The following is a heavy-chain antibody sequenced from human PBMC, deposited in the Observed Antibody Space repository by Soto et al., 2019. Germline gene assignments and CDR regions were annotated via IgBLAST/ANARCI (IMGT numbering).Heavy chain of an antibody. CDR1: GGSVSTYY. Sequence: QVQLQGSGPGLVKPSDTLSLTCTVFGGSVSTYYWTWIRQPPGEGLEWIGYTYYSGTTNYNPSLTSRGTMSGGTSQDPFSLELYFVAAADTGGYYCATGSCSLASDSFYFWDRGTMVTVSS. CDR2: TYYSGTT. D-gene: IGHD2-15*01. J-gene: IGHJ3*01. CDR3: ATGSCSLASDSFYF. V-gene: IGHV4-59*02.